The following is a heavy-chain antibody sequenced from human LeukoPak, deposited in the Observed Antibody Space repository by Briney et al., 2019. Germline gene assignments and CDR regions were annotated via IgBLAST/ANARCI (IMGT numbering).Heavy chain of an antibody. V-gene: IGHV3-48*03. Sequence: GGSLRLSCAASGFTFSSYEMNWVRQAPGKGLEWVSYISSSGSTIYYADSVKGRFTISRDNAKNSLYLQMNSLRAEDTAVYYCARYYYDSSGLGDAFDIWGQGTMVTVPS. CDR3: ARYYYDSSGLGDAFDI. D-gene: IGHD3-22*01. J-gene: IGHJ3*02. CDR1: GFTFSSYE. CDR2: ISSSGSTI.